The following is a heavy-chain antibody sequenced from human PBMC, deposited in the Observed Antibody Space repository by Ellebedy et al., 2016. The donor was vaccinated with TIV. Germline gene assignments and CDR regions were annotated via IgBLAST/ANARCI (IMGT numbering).Heavy chain of an antibody. V-gene: IGHV3-7*01. Sequence: GESLKISXVASGFTFTNSWMTWVRQAPGKGLEWVASINSDGSEIRYVDSVKGRFTFSRDNAANSVYLQLTSLRVDDTAVYYCARDSGFYCLDFWGQGALVTVSS. J-gene: IGHJ4*02. CDR1: GFTFTNSW. D-gene: IGHD2-15*01. CDR3: ARDSGFYCLDF. CDR2: INSDGSEI.